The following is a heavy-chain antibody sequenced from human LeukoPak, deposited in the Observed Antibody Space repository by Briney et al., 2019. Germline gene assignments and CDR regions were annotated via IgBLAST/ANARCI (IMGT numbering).Heavy chain of an antibody. D-gene: IGHD3-10*01. CDR1: GFTFRSHW. CDR3: ARARGFDY. CDR2: IKEDGSEK. Sequence: PGGSLRLSCVASGFTFRSHWMSWVRQAPGKGLEWVANIKEDGSEKYYVDSVKGRFTISRDNAKNSLFLQMNSLRAEDTAVYYCARARGFDYWGQGTLVTVSS. J-gene: IGHJ4*02. V-gene: IGHV3-7*01.